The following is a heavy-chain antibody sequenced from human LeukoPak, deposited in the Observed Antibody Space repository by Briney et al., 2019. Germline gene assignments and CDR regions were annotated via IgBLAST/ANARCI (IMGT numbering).Heavy chain of an antibody. Sequence: GGSLRLACAASGFTVSSNYMSWVRQAPGEGLEWVSVIYSGGSTYYADSVKGRFTIFRDNSKNTVYLQMNSLRAEDTAVYYCARASWRYCSSTSCYGNWFDPWGQGTLVTVSS. D-gene: IGHD2-2*01. CDR3: ARASWRYCSSTSCYGNWFDP. CDR2: IYSGGST. V-gene: IGHV3-53*01. CDR1: GFTVSSNY. J-gene: IGHJ5*02.